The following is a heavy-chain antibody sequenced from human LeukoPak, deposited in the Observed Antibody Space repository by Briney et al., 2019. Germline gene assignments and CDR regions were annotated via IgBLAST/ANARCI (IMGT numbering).Heavy chain of an antibody. CDR2: INHRGGT. D-gene: IGHD3-16*01. J-gene: IGHJ4*02. CDR3: ATFPDYEPIDN. V-gene: IGHV4-34*01. CDR1: DESFSGYY. Sequence: PSETLSLTCVFSDESFSGYYWSWIRQPPAKGLEWIGDINHRGGTSYNPSLKSRLSISIDTSKNQFSLILDSVTAADTAVYFCATFPDYEPIDNWGQGTLVTVSS.